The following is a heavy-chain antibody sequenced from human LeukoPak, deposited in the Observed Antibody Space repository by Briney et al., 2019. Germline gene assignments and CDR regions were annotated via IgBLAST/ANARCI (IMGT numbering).Heavy chain of an antibody. J-gene: IGHJ3*01. CDR2: VNGPGDWT. D-gene: IGHD6-25*01. Sequence: GGSLRLPCAASGFTFSSHWMHWVRQAPGEGLVWVSRVNGPGDWTHYADSVRGRFIISRDNAENTISLQMNNLRAEDTAVYFCAREVFEGQRQSDAFDVWGQGTMVTVSS. CDR1: GFTFSSHW. CDR3: AREVFEGQRQSDAFDV. V-gene: IGHV3-74*01.